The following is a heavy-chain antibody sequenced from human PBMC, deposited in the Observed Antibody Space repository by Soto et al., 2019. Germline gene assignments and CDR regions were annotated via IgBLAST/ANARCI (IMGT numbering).Heavy chain of an antibody. CDR2: INHSGST. V-gene: IGHV4-34*01. Sequence: SETLSLTCAVYGGSFSGYYWTWIRQPPGTGLEWIGEINHSGSTNYNPSLKSRVTISVDTSKNQFSLKLSSVTAADTAVYYCARVNGRYYYGMDVWGQGTTVT. CDR1: GGSFSGYY. J-gene: IGHJ6*02. D-gene: IGHD1-1*01. CDR3: ARVNGRYYYGMDV.